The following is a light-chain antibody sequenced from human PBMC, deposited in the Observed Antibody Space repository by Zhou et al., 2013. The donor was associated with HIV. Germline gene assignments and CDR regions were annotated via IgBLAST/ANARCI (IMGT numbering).Light chain of an antibody. V-gene: IGKV1-27*01. CDR3: QKYNSAPPYT. J-gene: IGKJ2*01. CDR2: AAS. CDR1: QGISNY. Sequence: DIQMTQSPSSLSASVGDRVTITCRASQGISNYLAWYQQKPGKVPKLLIYAASTLQSGVPSRFSGSGSGTDFTLTISSLQPEDVATYYCQKYNSAPPYTFGQGPSWRSN.